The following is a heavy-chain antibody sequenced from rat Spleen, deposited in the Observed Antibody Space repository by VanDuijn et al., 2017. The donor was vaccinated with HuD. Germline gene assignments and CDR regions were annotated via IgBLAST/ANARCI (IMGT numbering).Heavy chain of an antibody. Sequence: EVQLVESGGGLVQPGRSLKLSCAASGFTFSYYNMAWVRQAPTKGLEWVASISPSGGSTYYRDSVKGRFTVSRDNAKSTLYLQMDSLRSEDTATYYCATGTTVVTLFDYWGQGVMVTVSS. CDR1: GFTFSYYN. CDR3: ATGTTVVTLFDY. V-gene: IGHV5S23*01. D-gene: IGHD1-1*01. J-gene: IGHJ2*01. CDR2: ISPSGGST.